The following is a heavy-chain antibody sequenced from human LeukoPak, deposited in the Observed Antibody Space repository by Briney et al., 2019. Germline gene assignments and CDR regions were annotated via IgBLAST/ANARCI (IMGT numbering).Heavy chain of an antibody. D-gene: IGHD3-22*01. J-gene: IGHJ4*02. CDR3: ARATMIVTIYYFDY. CDR2: IYHSAST. CDR1: GYSISSSYY. V-gene: IGHV4-38-2*02. Sequence: SETLSLTCTVSGYSISSSYYWGWIRQPPGKGLEWIGNIYHSASTSYNPSLKSRVTISVDTSKNQSSLKLSSVTAADTAVYYCARATMIVTIYYFDYWGQGTLVTVSS.